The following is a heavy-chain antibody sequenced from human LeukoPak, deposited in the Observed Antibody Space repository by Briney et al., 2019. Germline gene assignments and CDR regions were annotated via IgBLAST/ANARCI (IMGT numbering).Heavy chain of an antibody. CDR3: ARGYCSGCSCYNLDY. D-gene: IGHD2-15*01. Sequence: GGSLRLSCAASGFIFSSYTMNWVRQAPGKGLEWTSYISSGSSTIYYADCVKGRFTISRDNDKNSLYMQMNSLRAEDTAVYYCARGYCSGCSCYNLDYWGQGTLVTVSS. CDR1: GFIFSSYT. J-gene: IGHJ4*02. CDR2: ISSGSSTI. V-gene: IGHV3-48*01.